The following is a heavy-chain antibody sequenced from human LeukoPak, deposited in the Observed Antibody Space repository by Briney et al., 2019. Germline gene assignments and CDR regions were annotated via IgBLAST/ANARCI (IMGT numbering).Heavy chain of an antibody. D-gene: IGHD5-18*01. Sequence: GGSLRLSCAASGFTFSSYGMHWVRQAPGKGLEWVVVISYDGNNKYYADSVKGRFTISRDNSKNTLSLQMNSLRAEDTAMYYCAKVDDSYGGGMDVWGQGTTVTVSS. CDR3: AKVDDSYGGGMDV. CDR1: GFTFSSYG. CDR2: ISYDGNNK. J-gene: IGHJ6*02. V-gene: IGHV3-30*18.